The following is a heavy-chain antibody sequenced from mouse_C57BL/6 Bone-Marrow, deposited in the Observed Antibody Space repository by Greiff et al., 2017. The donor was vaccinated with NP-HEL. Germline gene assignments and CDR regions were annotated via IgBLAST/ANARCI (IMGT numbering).Heavy chain of an antibody. CDR2: INPNNGGT. Sequence: EVQLQQSGPELVKPGASVKISCKASGYTFTDYYMNWVKQSPGKSLEWIGDINPNNGGTSYNQKFKGKATLTVDKSSSTAYMELRSLTSEDSAVYYCARPYDPGDYFDYWGQGTTLTVSS. D-gene: IGHD2-3*01. V-gene: IGHV1-26*01. J-gene: IGHJ2*01. CDR3: ARPYDPGDYFDY. CDR1: GYTFTDYY.